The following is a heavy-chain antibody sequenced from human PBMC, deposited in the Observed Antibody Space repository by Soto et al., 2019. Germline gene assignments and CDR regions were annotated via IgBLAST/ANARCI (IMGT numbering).Heavy chain of an antibody. CDR3: AKDIYYYDSSGYYDY. CDR2: ISYDGSDK. CDR1: GFTFSSFG. Sequence: GGSLRLSCAGSGFTFSSFGMHWVRQAPGKGLEWVAVISYDGSDKYYGDSVKGRFTISRDNSKNTLYLQMNSLRAEDTAVYYCAKDIYYYDSSGYYDYWGQGTLVTVSS. J-gene: IGHJ4*02. D-gene: IGHD3-22*01. V-gene: IGHV3-30*18.